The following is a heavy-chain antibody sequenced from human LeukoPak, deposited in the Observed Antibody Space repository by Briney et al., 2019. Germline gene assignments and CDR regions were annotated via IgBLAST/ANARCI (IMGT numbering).Heavy chain of an antibody. V-gene: IGHV3-15*01. CDR1: GFTFSNAW. Sequence: KPGGSLRLSCGASGFTFSNAWMSWVRQTPGKGLEWVGRVKSEADGGTTDYSAPVRGRFTVSRDDSRNTVYLQMNSLKTEDTAMYYCTIPASGYSYGVLDSWGQGALVTVSS. CDR3: TIPASGYSYGVLDS. D-gene: IGHD5-18*01. J-gene: IGHJ4*02. CDR2: VKSEADGGTT.